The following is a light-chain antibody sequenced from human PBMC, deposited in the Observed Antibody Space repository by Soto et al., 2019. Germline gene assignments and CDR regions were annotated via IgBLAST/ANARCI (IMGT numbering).Light chain of an antibody. V-gene: IGLV1-44*01. CDR1: NSNIGSNS. Sequence: QSVLTQAPSASGTPGQGVTISCSGSNSNIGSNSVNWYQQVPRTAPKLLIFGNYQRPSGVPDRFSGSKSGTSASLAISGLQSEDEADYYCQSYDNSLSGVWVFGGGTQLTVL. CDR2: GNY. J-gene: IGLJ7*01. CDR3: QSYDNSLSGVWV.